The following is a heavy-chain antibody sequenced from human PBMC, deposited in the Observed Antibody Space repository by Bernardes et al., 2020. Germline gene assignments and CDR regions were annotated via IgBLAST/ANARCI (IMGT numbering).Heavy chain of an antibody. CDR1: GGSISRSSYF. CDR3: TRLLYDSRGYYYFDY. CDR2: IYYSGRT. V-gene: IGHV4-39*01. Sequence: SETLSLTCTVSGGSISRSSYFWGWIRQPPGKGLEWIASIYYSGRTYNNPSFQSRVTMSVDTSKNQFSLKLRSVTAADTAVYYCTRLLYDSRGYYYFDYWGQGTLVTVSS. J-gene: IGHJ4*02. D-gene: IGHD3-22*01.